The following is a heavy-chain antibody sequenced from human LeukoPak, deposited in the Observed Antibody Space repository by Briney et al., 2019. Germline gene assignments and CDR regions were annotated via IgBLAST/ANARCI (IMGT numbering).Heavy chain of an antibody. V-gene: IGHV4-34*01. CDR1: GESFSGYY. D-gene: IGHD6-13*01. J-gene: IGHJ4*02. Sequence: SETLSLTCAVYGESFSGYYWSWIRQPPGKGLEWIGEINHSGSTNYNPSLKSRVTISVDTSKNQFSLKLSSVTAADTAVYYCARGASAAINYWGQGTLVTVSS. CDR2: INHSGST. CDR3: ARGASAAINY.